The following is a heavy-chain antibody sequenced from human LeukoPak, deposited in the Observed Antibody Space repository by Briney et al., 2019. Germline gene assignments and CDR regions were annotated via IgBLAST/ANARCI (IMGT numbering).Heavy chain of an antibody. Sequence: SETLSLTCTVSGGSISSSSYYWGWLRQPPGKGREGMGSIYYSVSTYYNTSLMRRVTITVDTYKNQNSLKLSSVAAADTAVYYCARQGGVYDCGYWGQGTLVTVSS. D-gene: IGHD3-16*01. J-gene: IGHJ4*02. CDR2: IYYSVST. CDR3: ARQGGVYDCGY. CDR1: GGSISSSSYY. V-gene: IGHV4-39*01.